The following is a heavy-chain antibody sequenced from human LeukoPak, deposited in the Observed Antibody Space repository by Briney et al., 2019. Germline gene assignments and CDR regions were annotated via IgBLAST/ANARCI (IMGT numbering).Heavy chain of an antibody. CDR2: VYSSGST. Sequence: SETLSLTCTVSGGSINSGLYYWSWIRRSAGQGLEWIGRVYSSGSTNYNPSLEGRVTISVDTLKNQFSLMVRSVTAADTAVYYCASEGRGPVIYNRFDSWGQGVLVTVSS. J-gene: IGHJ5*01. V-gene: IGHV4-61*02. D-gene: IGHD3-10*01. CDR1: GGSINSGLYY. CDR3: ASEGRGPVIYNRFDS.